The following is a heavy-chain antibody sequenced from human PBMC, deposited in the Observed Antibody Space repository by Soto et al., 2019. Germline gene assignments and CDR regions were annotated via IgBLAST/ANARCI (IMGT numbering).Heavy chain of an antibody. CDR3: SRTFSVFWCHRGYYWDY. V-gene: IGHV1-18*01. D-gene: IGHD3-3*01. J-gene: IGHJ4*02. Sequence: QVQLVQSGAEVKKPGASVKVSCKASGYTFTSYGISWVRQAPGQGLEWMGWISAYNGNTNYPQKLQGRVTMTTDTSPSTACLEVRSLRSDDTTVYYCSRTFSVFWCHRGYYWDYWGQGTLVTVSS. CDR2: ISAYNGNT. CDR1: GYTFTSYG.